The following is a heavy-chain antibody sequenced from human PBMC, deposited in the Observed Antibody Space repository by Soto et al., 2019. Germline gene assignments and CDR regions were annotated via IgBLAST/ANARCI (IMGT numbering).Heavy chain of an antibody. CDR1: GLSFGTSGVG. Sequence: QITLKESGPTQVKPTQTLTLTCTASGLSFGTSGVGVGWIRQPPGEALEWLALIYWTDDKRYSPSLKSSLTITKDTSKNQVVLTMTNVDPVDTATYYCASMTTVATAAFDIWGQGTMVTVSS. D-gene: IGHD4-17*01. CDR2: IYWTDDK. CDR3: ASMTTVATAAFDI. V-gene: IGHV2-5*01. J-gene: IGHJ3*02.